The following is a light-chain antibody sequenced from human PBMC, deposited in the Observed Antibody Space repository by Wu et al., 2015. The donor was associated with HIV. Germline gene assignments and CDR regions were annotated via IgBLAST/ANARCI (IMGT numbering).Light chain of an antibody. J-gene: IGKJ4*01. Sequence: ETVLTQSPDTLSLSPGERATPSCRASQSVNTKYLAWYQKKPGQAPRLLLYGASSRATDIPDRFSGSGSGADFTLTISRLEPEDFAVYYCHQYGSSPRTFGGGTKVEIK. CDR2: GAS. CDR3: HQYGSSPRT. CDR1: QSVNTKY. V-gene: IGKV3-20*01.